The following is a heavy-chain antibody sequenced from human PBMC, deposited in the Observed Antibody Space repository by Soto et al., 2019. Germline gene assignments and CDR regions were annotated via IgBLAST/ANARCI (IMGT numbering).Heavy chain of an antibody. CDR2: ISAYNGNT. D-gene: IGHD6-19*01. V-gene: IGHV1-18*01. Sequence: GASVKVSCKASGYTFTSYGISWVRQAPGQGLEWMGWISAYNGNTNYAQKLQGRVTMTTDTSTSTAYMELRSLRSDDTAVYYCARSEGREYSSGAGYYWGQGTLVTVSS. CDR3: ARSEGREYSSGAGYY. J-gene: IGHJ4*02. CDR1: GYTFTSYG.